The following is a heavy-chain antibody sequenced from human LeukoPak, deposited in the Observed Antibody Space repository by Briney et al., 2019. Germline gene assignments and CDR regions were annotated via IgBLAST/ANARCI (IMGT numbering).Heavy chain of an antibody. Sequence: SETLSLTCTVSGGSISSYYWSWIRQPPGKGLEWIGYIYYSGSTNYNPSLKSRVTISVDTSKNQFSLKLSSVTAADTAVYYCARGGVRYSGSWYWFAPWGQGTLVTVSS. D-gene: IGHD6-13*01. CDR1: GGSISSYY. CDR2: IYYSGST. CDR3: ARGGVRYSGSWYWFAP. V-gene: IGHV4-59*01. J-gene: IGHJ5*02.